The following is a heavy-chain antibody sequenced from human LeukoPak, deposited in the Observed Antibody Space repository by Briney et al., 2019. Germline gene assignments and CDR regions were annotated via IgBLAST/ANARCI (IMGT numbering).Heavy chain of an antibody. J-gene: IGHJ4*02. D-gene: IGHD3-10*01. CDR1: GYRFTSYW. Sequence: GESLNISCKGSGYRFTSYWITWVRQMPGKGPEWMGSIEPSDSYTNYSPSFQGQVTISADKSISTAYLQWSSLKASDTAMYYCARVYYGSGSYPHFWGQGTLVTVSS. V-gene: IGHV5-10-1*04. CDR2: IEPSDSYT. CDR3: ARVYYGSGSYPHF.